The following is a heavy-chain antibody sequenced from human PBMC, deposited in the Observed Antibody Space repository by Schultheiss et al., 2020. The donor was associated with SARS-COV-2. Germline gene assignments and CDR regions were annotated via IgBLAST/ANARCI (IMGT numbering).Heavy chain of an antibody. CDR2: ISSSGSTI. Sequence: GESLKISCAASGFTFSSYSMNWVRQAPGKGLEWVSYISSSGSTIYYADSVKGRFTISRDNAKNSLYLQMNSLRAEDTAVYYCASRHVAVAGADYWGQGTLVTVSS. J-gene: IGHJ4*02. D-gene: IGHD6-19*01. CDR3: ASRHVAVAGADY. V-gene: IGHV3-48*04. CDR1: GFTFSSYS.